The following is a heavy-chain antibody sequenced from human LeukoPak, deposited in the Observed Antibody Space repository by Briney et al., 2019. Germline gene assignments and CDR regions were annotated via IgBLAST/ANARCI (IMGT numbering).Heavy chain of an antibody. CDR3: AKDSSYYDSSGLFDY. V-gene: IGHV3-23*01. Sequence: GGSLRLSCAAPGFTFSSYAMSWVRQAPGKGLEWVSAISGSGGSTYYADSVKGRFTISRDNSKNTLYLQMNSLRAEDTAVYYGAKDSSYYDSSGLFDYWGQGTLVTVSS. CDR1: GFTFSSYA. D-gene: IGHD3-22*01. CDR2: ISGSGGST. J-gene: IGHJ4*02.